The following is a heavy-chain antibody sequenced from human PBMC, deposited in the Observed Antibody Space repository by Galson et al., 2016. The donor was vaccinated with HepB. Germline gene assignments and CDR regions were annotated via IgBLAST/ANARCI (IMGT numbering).Heavy chain of an antibody. Sequence: SLILSCAASGFTFSAYVMTCVRQVAGKGLEWVALISGSGVSTCDADSPNARFTISRDNANNTLFLQMNSLTAEDTAIYYCAKAKTRGGFGNYNYMDVWGKGTTVTVSS. CDR3: AKAKTRGGFGNYNYMDV. J-gene: IGHJ6*03. D-gene: IGHD3-16*01. CDR1: GFTFSAYV. CDR2: ISGSGVST. V-gene: IGHV3-23*01.